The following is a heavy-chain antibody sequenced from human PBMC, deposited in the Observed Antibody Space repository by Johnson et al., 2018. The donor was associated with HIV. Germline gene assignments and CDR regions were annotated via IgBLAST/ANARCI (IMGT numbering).Heavy chain of an antibody. CDR1: GFTFSSYA. CDR3: ARGPITRGTPVAFDI. J-gene: IGHJ3*02. Sequence: QVQLVESGGGVVQPGRSLRLSCAASGFTFSSYAMHWVRQAPGKGLEWVAVISYDGSNKYYADSVKGRFTISRDNSKNTLYLQMSSLRAEDTAVYYCARGPITRGTPVAFDIWGRGTRVTVSS. CDR2: ISYDGSNK. V-gene: IGHV3-30-3*01. D-gene: IGHD3-10*01.